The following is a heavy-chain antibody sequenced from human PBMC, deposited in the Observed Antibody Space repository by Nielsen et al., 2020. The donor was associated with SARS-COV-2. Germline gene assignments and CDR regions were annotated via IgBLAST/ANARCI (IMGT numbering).Heavy chain of an antibody. D-gene: IGHD3-22*01. CDR2: INSDGSST. CDR1: GFTFDDYG. J-gene: IGHJ3*02. CDR3: ARTTYYYDSSGYYAYDAFDI. V-gene: IGHV3-74*01. Sequence: GESLKISCAASGFTFDDYGMSWVRQAPGKGLVWVSRINSDGSSTSYADSVKGRFTISRDNAKNTLYLQMNSLRAEDTAVYYCARTTYYYDSSGYYAYDAFDIWGQGTMITVSS.